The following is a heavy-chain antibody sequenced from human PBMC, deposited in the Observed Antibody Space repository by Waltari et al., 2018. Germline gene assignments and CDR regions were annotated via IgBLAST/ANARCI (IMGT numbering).Heavy chain of an antibody. CDR1: GFSFGDYA. Sequence: EVQLVESGGGLVQPGRSLRLSCAASGFSFGDYAMHWVRQVPGKGLEWVSGISGNSVSKAYADSGKGRFTISRDNAKNSLYLQMNSLRAEDTALYYCAKDSIGYNYGNIDYWGQGTLVTVSS. D-gene: IGHD5-18*01. CDR3: AKDSIGYNYGNIDY. CDR2: ISGNSVSK. J-gene: IGHJ4*02. V-gene: IGHV3-9*01.